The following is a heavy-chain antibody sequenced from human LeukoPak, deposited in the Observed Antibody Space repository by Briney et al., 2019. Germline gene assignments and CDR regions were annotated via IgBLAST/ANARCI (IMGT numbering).Heavy chain of an antibody. D-gene: IGHD1-1*01. J-gene: IGHJ4*02. CDR3: AKSSGFDLERSDY. V-gene: IGHV3-23*01. Sequence: TGGSLRLSCAVSGFTFNNYAMTWVRQAPGKGLEWVSGISGSGGSTYYADSVKGRFTISRDNSKNTLHLQMNNLGAEDTAVYYCAKSSGFDLERSDYWGQGTLVTVSS. CDR1: GFTFNNYA. CDR2: ISGSGGST.